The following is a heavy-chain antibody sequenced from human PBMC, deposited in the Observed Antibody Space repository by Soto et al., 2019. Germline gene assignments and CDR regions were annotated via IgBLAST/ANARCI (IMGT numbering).Heavy chain of an antibody. CDR3: ARDKLKVTRYYYYGMDV. CDR2: TYYRSKWYN. D-gene: IGHD2-21*02. CDR1: GDSVSSNSAA. J-gene: IGHJ6*02. V-gene: IGHV6-1*01. Sequence: PSQTLSLTCAISGDSVSSNSAAWNWIRQSPSRGLEWLGRTYYRSKWYNDYAVSVKSRITINPDTSKNQFSLQLNSVTPEDTAVYYCARDKLKVTRYYYYGMDVWGQGTTVTVS.